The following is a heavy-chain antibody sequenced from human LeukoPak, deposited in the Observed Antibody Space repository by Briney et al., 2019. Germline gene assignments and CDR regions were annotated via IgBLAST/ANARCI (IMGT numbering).Heavy chain of an antibody. V-gene: IGHV1-2*02. CDR3: ARVQWELLKGDWFDP. CDR1: GYTFTGYY. CDR2: INPNSGGT. D-gene: IGHD1-26*01. Sequence: ASVKVSCKASGYTFTGYYMHWVRQAPGQGLEWMGWINPNSGGTNYAQKFQGRVTMTRGTSISTAYMELSRLRSDDTAVYYCARVQWELLKGDWFDPWGQGTLVTVSS. J-gene: IGHJ5*02.